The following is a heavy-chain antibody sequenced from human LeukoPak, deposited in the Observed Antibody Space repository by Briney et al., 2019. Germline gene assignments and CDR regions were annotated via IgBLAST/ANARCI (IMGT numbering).Heavy chain of an antibody. CDR1: GGSFSGYY. V-gene: IGHV4-34*01. D-gene: IGHD3-22*01. CDR2: INHSGST. Sequence: SETLSLTCAVYGGSFSGYYWSWIRQPPGKGLEWIGEINHSGSTNYSPSLKSRVTISVDTSKNQFSLKLTSVTAADTAVYYCARLVVTSGLDWFDPWGQGTQVTVSS. J-gene: IGHJ5*02. CDR3: ARLVVTSGLDWFDP.